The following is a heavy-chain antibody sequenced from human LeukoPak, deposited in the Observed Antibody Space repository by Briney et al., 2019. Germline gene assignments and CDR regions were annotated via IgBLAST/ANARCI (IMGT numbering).Heavy chain of an antibody. V-gene: IGHV3-30*18. D-gene: IGHD6-19*01. J-gene: IGHJ4*02. Sequence: GGSVRLSCAASGFTFSSYVMHWVRQAPGKGLEWVAVISYDGSNKYYADSVKGRFTISRDNSKNTLYLQMNSLRAEDTAVYYCAKTIAVAGSDYWGQGTLVTVSS. CDR2: ISYDGSNK. CDR1: GFTFSSYV. CDR3: AKTIAVAGSDY.